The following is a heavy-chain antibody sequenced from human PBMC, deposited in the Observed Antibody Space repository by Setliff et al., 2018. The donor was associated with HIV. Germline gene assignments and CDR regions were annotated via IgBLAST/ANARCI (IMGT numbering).Heavy chain of an antibody. Sequence: ASVKVSCKASGYTFTGYYIHWVRQAPGQVAEWMGWMNPKTGNTVYEQNFQGRVTMARDTSIDTAYMELSSLRSEETAVYYCARGPLLAGLGPYYFDYWGQGTVVTVSS. CDR2: MNPKTGNT. D-gene: IGHD2-21*01. V-gene: IGHV1-8*02. CDR3: ARGPLLAGLGPYYFDY. J-gene: IGHJ4*02. CDR1: GYTFTGYY.